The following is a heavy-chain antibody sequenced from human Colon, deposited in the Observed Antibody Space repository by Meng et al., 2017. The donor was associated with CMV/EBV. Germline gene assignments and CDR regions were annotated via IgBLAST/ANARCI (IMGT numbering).Heavy chain of an antibody. CDR2: FYYSGIT. CDR3: ARVGDIIQEPGGVPVLRGTFDS. D-gene: IGHD3-10*01. J-gene: IGHJ4*02. V-gene: IGHV4-39*07. Sequence: LHESGPGLVKASQTLSLTCTVSGGFISSSSYYWGWIRQPPGKGLEWIGTFYYSGITYYNPSLKSRVTISGDTSKNQFSLKLSLVTAADTAVYYCARVGDIIQEPGGVPVLRGTFDSWGQGTLVTVSS. CDR1: GGFISSSSYY.